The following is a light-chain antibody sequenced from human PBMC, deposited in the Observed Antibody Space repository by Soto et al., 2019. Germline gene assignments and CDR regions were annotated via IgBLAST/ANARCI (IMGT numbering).Light chain of an antibody. J-gene: IGKJ1*01. CDR1: QSISSW. CDR3: QQYNSYWT. CDR2: KAS. Sequence: DIQMTQSPSTLSASVGDRVTITCRASQSISSWLAWDQQKPGKAPKLLIYKASSLESGVPSRFSGSRSGTEFTLTISSLQPDDFATYYCQQYNSYWTFGQGTKVEIK. V-gene: IGKV1-5*03.